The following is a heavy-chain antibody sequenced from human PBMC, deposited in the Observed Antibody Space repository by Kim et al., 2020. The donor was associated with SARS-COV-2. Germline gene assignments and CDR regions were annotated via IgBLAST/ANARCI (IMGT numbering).Heavy chain of an antibody. CDR3: ARVGVYGGNPLFDY. J-gene: IGHJ4*02. D-gene: IGHD4-17*01. CDR1: GFTFSSYE. Sequence: GGSLRLSCAASGFTFSSYEMNWVRQAPGKGLEWVSYISSSGSTIYYADSVKGRFTISRDNAKNSLYLQMNSLRAEDTAVYYCARVGVYGGNPLFDYWGQGTLVTVSS. V-gene: IGHV3-48*03. CDR2: ISSSGSTI.